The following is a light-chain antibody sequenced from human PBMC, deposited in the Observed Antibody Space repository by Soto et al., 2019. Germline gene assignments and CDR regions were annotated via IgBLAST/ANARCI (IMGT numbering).Light chain of an antibody. Sequence: QSVLTQPPSASGTPGQRVTISCSGSSSNIGSNYVYWYQQLPGTAPKLLIYNSNQRPSGVPDRFSGSRSGTSASLAISGLRSDDESDYYCAAWDDSLGGVVFGGGTNVTVL. CDR3: AAWDDSLGGVV. V-gene: IGLV1-47*02. CDR2: NSN. J-gene: IGLJ2*01. CDR1: SSNIGSNY.